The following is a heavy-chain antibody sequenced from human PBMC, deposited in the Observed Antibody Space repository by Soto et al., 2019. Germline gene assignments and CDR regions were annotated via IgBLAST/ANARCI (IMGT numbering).Heavy chain of an antibody. CDR3: AREASYGDYGDRYYYYYMDV. V-gene: IGHV3-21*01. Sequence: GGSLRLSCAASGFTFSSYSMNWVRQAPGKGLEWVSSISSSSSYIYYADSVKGRFTISRDNAKNSLYLQMNSLRAEDTAVYYCAREASYGDYGDRYYYYYMDVWGKGTTVTVSS. CDR1: GFTFSSYS. CDR2: ISSSSSYI. D-gene: IGHD4-17*01. J-gene: IGHJ6*03.